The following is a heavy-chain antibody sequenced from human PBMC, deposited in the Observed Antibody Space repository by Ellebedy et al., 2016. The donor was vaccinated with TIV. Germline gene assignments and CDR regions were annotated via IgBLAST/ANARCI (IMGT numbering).Heavy chain of an antibody. D-gene: IGHD4-23*01. CDR1: GFTVSSNY. CDR2: IYSGGDGGDT. V-gene: IGHV3-53*01. CDR3: ARDAAGNGGKLDY. J-gene: IGHJ4*02. Sequence: GESLKISCAASGFTVSSNYMNWARQAPGKGLEWVSVIYSGGDGGDTYYADSVKGRFTISRDNSKNTLYLQMNSLRAEDTAVYYCARDAAGNGGKLDYWGQGALVTVSS.